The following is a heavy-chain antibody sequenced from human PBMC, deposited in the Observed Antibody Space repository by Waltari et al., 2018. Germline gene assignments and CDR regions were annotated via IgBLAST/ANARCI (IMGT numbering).Heavy chain of an antibody. J-gene: IGHJ4*02. Sequence: EVQAVESGGGLVKPGGSLRLSCAASGFTFSDAWMSWVRQAPGKGLEWVGRIVGRSDGEATDDTAPVKGRFTISRDDSKDTVYLQMDNLKTEDTGVYYCTTVPGDASGYSVDFWGQGTQVTVSS. CDR3: TTVPGDASGYSVDF. CDR2: IVGRSDGEAT. CDR1: GFTFSDAW. D-gene: IGHD3-22*01. V-gene: IGHV3-15*04.